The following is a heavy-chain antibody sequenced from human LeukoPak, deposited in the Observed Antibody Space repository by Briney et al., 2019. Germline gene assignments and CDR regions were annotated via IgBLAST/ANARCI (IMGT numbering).Heavy chain of an antibody. V-gene: IGHV3-30-3*01. J-gene: IGHJ4*02. CDR3: ARGRAAAGTEFDY. CDR2: ISYDGSNK. Sequence: GGSLRLSCAASGFTFSSYAMHWVRQAPGKGLEWVAVISYDGSNKYYADSVKGRFTISRDNSKNTLYLQMNSLRAEDTAVYYRARGRAAAGTEFDYWGQGTLVTVSS. CDR1: GFTFSSYA. D-gene: IGHD6-13*01.